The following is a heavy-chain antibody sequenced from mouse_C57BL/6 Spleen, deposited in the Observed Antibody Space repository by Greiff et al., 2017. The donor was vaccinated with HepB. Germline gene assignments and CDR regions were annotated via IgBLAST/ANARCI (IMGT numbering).Heavy chain of an antibody. V-gene: IGHV1-22*01. J-gene: IGHJ4*01. CDR1: GYTFTDYN. Sequence: EVQVVESGPELVKPGASVKMSCKASGYTFTDYNMHWVKQSHGKSLEWIGYINPNNGGTSYNQKFKGKATLTVNKSSSTAYMELRSLTSEDSAVYYCARESGSYAMDYWGQGTSVTVSS. CDR3: ARESGSYAMDY. CDR2: INPNNGGT. D-gene: IGHD3-2*02.